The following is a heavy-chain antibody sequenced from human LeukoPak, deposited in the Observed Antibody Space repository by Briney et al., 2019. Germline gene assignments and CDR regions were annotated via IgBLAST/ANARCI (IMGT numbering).Heavy chain of an antibody. D-gene: IGHD5-24*01. CDR2: ISGSGGST. V-gene: IGHV3-23*01. J-gene: IGHJ6*02. CDR3: AKPLTGRDGYNQGEYGMDV. Sequence: GGSLRLSCAASGFTFSSYAMSWVRQAPGKGLEWVSAISGSGGSTNYADSVKGRFTISRDNSKNTLYLQMNSLRAEDTAVYYCAKPLTGRDGYNQGEYGMDVWGQGTTVTVSS. CDR1: GFTFSSYA.